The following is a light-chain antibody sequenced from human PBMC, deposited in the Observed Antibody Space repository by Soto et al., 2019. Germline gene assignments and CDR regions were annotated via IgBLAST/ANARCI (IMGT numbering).Light chain of an antibody. Sequence: SYELTQPPSVSVAPGQTATIPCGADNIGSESVHWYQQKPGQAPVLVVYDDTDRPSGIPERFSGSNSENTATLTIIRVEAGDEADYFCQVWDRSSYHYVFGPGTKLTVL. CDR2: DDT. CDR3: QVWDRSSYHYV. CDR1: NIGSES. J-gene: IGLJ1*01. V-gene: IGLV3-21*02.